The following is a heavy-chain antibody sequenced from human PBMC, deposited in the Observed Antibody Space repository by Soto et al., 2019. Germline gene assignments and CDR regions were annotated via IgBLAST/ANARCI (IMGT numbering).Heavy chain of an antibody. J-gene: IGHJ4*02. CDR1: RGNFTNFV. Sequence: QVQLVQSGAEVQKPGSSVKVSCKASRGNFTNFVFTLVRQAPGQGLEWMGGIITMFATANYAHQFQGRITMTADEVTRTAYMETTSLRSEETASYYCARAGGYEDRHVWDYWGQGTLVTVSS. CDR3: ARAGGYEDRHVWDY. V-gene: IGHV1-69*01. D-gene: IGHD5-12*01. CDR2: IITMFATA.